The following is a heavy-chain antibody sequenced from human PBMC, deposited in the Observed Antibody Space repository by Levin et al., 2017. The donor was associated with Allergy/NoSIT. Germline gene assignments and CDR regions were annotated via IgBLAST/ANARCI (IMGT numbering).Heavy chain of an antibody. V-gene: IGHV3-23*01. J-gene: IGHJ6*03. CDR2: ISGSGGST. CDR1: GFTFSSYA. CDR3: AKDHGGGSCYPICYYYYYMDV. D-gene: IGHD2-15*01. Sequence: GESLKISCAASGFTFSSYAMSWVRQAPGKGLEWVSAISGSGGSTYYADSVKGRFTISRDNSKNTLYLQMNSLRAEDTAVYYCAKDHGGGSCYPICYYYYYMDVWGKGTTVTVSS.